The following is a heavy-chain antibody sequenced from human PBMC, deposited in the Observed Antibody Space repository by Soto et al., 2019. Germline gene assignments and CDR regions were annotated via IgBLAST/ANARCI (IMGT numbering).Heavy chain of an antibody. Sequence: GESLKISCKGSGYSFTSYGISWVRQAPGQGLEWMGWISAYNGNTNYAQMLQGRVTMTTDTSTSTAYMELRSLRSDDTAVYYCARGVGASYYFDYWGQGTLVTVSS. D-gene: IGHD1-26*01. V-gene: IGHV1-18*01. J-gene: IGHJ4*02. CDR1: GYSFTSYG. CDR3: ARGVGASYYFDY. CDR2: ISAYNGNT.